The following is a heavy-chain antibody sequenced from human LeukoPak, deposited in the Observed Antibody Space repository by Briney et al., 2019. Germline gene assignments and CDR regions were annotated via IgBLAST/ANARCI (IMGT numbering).Heavy chain of an antibody. CDR2: ISGSGGST. CDR3: AKDLAFGDLCIVGATGDAFDI. Sequence: GGSLRLSCAASGFTFSSYAMSWVRQAPGEGLEWVSAISGSGGSTYYADSVKGRFTISRDNSKNTLYLQMNSLRAEDTAVYYCAKDLAFGDLCIVGATGDAFDIWGQGTMVTVSS. J-gene: IGHJ3*02. D-gene: IGHD1-26*01. CDR1: GFTFSSYA. V-gene: IGHV3-23*01.